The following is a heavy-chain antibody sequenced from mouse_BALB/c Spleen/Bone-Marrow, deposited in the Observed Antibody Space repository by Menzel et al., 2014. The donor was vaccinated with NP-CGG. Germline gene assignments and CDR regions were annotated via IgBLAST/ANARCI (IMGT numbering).Heavy chain of an antibody. J-gene: IGHJ1*01. CDR2: ISDGGSYT. CDR1: GFTFSDYY. V-gene: IGHV5-4*02. CDR3: ARFYYYGSSYFDV. Sequence: EVKLMESGGGLVKPGGSLKLSCAASGFTFSDYYMYWVRQTPEKRLEWVATISDGGSYTYYPDSVKGRFTISRDNAKNSLYMKMSSLKSEDTAMYYCARFYYYGSSYFDVWGAGTTVTVSS. D-gene: IGHD1-1*01.